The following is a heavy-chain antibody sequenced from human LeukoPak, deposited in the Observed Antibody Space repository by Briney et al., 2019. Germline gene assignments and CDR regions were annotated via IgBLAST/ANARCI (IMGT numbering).Heavy chain of an antibody. J-gene: IGHJ6*02. Sequence: GGSLRLSCAASGFTFSSYAMSWVRQAPGKGLEWVSVIYSGGSTYYADSAKGRFTISRDNSKNTLYLQMNSLRAEDTAVYYCARCGYSYGPPIYYYYGMDVWGQGTTVTVSS. CDR2: IYSGGST. CDR3: ARCGYSYGPPIYYYYGMDV. D-gene: IGHD5-18*01. CDR1: GFTFSSYA. V-gene: IGHV3-53*01.